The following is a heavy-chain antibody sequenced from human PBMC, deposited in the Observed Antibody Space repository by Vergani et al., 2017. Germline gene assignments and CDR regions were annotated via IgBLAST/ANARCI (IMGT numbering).Heavy chain of an antibody. D-gene: IGHD4-17*01. CDR1: GFTFDDYA. V-gene: IGHV3-23*04. Sequence: EVQLVESGGGLVQPGRSLRLSCAASGFTFDDYAMHWVRQAPGKGLEWVSAISGSGGSTYYADSVKGRFTISRDNSKNTLYLQMNSLRAEDTAVYYCAKDRPTVTTMDYYYGMDVWGQGTTVTVSS. J-gene: IGHJ6*02. CDR3: AKDRPTVTTMDYYYGMDV. CDR2: ISGSGGST.